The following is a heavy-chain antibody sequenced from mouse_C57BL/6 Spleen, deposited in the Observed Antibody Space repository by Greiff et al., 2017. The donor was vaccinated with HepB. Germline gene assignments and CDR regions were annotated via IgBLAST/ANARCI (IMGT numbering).Heavy chain of an antibody. CDR2: IDPSDSYT. CDR3: ARPSDGYDFDY. V-gene: IGHV1-69*01. CDR1: GYTFTSYW. J-gene: IGHJ2*01. D-gene: IGHD2-3*01. Sequence: QVQLQQPGAELVMPGASVKLSCKASGYTFTSYWMHWVKQRPGQGLEWIGEIDPSDSYTNYNQKFKGKSTLTVDKSSSTAYMQLSSLTSEDSAVYYCARPSDGYDFDYWGQGTTLTVSS.